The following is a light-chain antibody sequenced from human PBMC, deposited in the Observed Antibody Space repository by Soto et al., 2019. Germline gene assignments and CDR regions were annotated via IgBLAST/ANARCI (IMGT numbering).Light chain of an antibody. CDR2: ETS. V-gene: IGKV3-20*01. Sequence: EIVLTQSPGTLSLFPGERATLSCRASQSVTAGYFAWYQQKPGQAPRLLIYETSSRTTGTPDRFSGSGSGTDFTLTISRLEPEDFAVYYCQQYGNSPTFG. CDR3: QQYGNSPT. J-gene: IGKJ1*01. CDR1: QSVTAGY.